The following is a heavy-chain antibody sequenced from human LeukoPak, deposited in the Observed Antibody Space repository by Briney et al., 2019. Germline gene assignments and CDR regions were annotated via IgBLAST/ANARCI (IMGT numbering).Heavy chain of an antibody. D-gene: IGHD5-18*01. V-gene: IGHV3-21*01. CDR1: EFTFNTYS. J-gene: IGHJ4*02. CDR3: ARGTVGYSYAEFDY. Sequence: GGSLRLSCAASEFTFNTYSMNRVRQAPGKGLEWVSYISSSGSYIYYADSVKGRFTISRDNAKNSVYLQMNSLGAEDTAVYYCARGTVGYSYAEFDYWGQGTLVTVSS. CDR2: ISSSGSYI.